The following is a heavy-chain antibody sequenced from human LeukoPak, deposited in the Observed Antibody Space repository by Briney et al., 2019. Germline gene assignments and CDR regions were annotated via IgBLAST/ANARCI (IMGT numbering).Heavy chain of an antibody. D-gene: IGHD6-19*01. V-gene: IGHV3-23*01. CDR2: ISGGGGST. Sequence: GGSLRLSCAASGFTFSIYAMSWVRQVPGKGLEWVSSISGGGGSTYYTDPVKGRFSISRDNSKNTLYLQMNSLRAEDTAVYSCAKAQYSSGWDPIDYWGQGTLVTVSS. J-gene: IGHJ4*02. CDR1: GFTFSIYA. CDR3: AKAQYSSGWDPIDY.